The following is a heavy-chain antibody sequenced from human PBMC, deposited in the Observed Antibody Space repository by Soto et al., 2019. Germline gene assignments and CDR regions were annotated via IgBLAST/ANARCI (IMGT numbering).Heavy chain of an antibody. CDR2: ISSSGSTI. D-gene: IGHD5-12*01. CDR1: GFTFSDYY. CDR3: ARAGREVPTIDSYYYGLDV. V-gene: IGHV3-11*01. Sequence: QVQLVESGGGLVKPGGSLRLSCAASGFTFSDYYMSWIRQAPGKGLEWVSSISSSGSTIYYADSVKGRFTISRDNAKNSLYLKMNSLRAEDTAVYYCARAGREVPTIDSYYYGLDVWGQGTTVTVSS. J-gene: IGHJ6*02.